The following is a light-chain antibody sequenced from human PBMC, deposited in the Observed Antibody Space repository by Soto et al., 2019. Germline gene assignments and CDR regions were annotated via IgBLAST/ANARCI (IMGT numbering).Light chain of an antibody. V-gene: IGLV1-44*01. CDR3: AAWDDSLNGPV. J-gene: IGLJ1*01. CDR1: SSNIGSNT. CDR2: SNN. Sequence: QSVLTQPPSASGTPGQRVTISCSGSSSNIGSNTVNWYQQLPGTAPKLLIYSNNQRPSGVPDRFSGSKSGPSASLAISGLQSEDEADYSCAAWDDSLNGPVFGTGTKLTVL.